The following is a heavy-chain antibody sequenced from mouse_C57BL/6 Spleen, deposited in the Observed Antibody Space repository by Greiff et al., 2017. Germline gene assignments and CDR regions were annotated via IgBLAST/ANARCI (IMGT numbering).Heavy chain of an antibody. D-gene: IGHD2-4*01. CDR2: FYPGSGSI. J-gene: IGHJ3*01. V-gene: IGHV1-62-2*01. CDR3: AKHEEIYYNYDEFAY. CDR1: GYTFTEYT. Sequence: QVQLKESGAELVKPGASVKLSCKASGYTFTEYTIHWVKQRSGQGLEWIGWFYPGSGSIKYNEKFKDKATLTADKSSSTVYMELSRLTSEVSAVYFGAKHEEIYYNYDEFAYWGQGTLVTVSA.